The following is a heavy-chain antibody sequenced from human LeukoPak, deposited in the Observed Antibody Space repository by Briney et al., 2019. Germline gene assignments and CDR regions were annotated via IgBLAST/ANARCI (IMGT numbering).Heavy chain of an antibody. CDR2: TYYRSKWYN. V-gene: IGHV6-1*01. CDR3: ARVALGANYYYDSGGYYDEAFDI. Sequence: SQTLSLTCAISGDSVSSNSAAWNWIRQSPSRGLEWLGRTYYRSKWYNDYAVSVKSRITINPDTSKNQFSLQLNSVTPEDTAVYYCARVALGANYYYDSGGYYDEAFDIWGQGTMVTVSS. CDR1: GDSVSSNSAA. D-gene: IGHD3-22*01. J-gene: IGHJ3*02.